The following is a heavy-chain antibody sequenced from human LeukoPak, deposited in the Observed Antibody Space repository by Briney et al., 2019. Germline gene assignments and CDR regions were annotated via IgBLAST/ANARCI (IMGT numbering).Heavy chain of an antibody. CDR2: IDSNSGGT. Sequence: ASVKVSCKASGYTFTGFHMHWVRQAPGQGLEWMGWIDSNSGGTSYAQTFQGRVTMTRDTSISTAYMELSEMRSDDTAVYYCARGGNIYGDYYFDYWGQGTLVTVS. CDR1: GYTFTGFH. D-gene: IGHD4-17*01. V-gene: IGHV1-2*02. CDR3: ARGGNIYGDYYFDY. J-gene: IGHJ4*02.